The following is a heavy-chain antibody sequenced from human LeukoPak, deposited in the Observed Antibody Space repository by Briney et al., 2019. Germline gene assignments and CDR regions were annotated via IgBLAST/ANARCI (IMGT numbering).Heavy chain of an antibody. D-gene: IGHD2-2*01. CDR2: IYYTEST. V-gene: IGHV4-59*01. Sequence: SETLSLTCTVSGGSITSYYWSWIRQPPGKGLEWIGYIYYTESTNYNPSLKSRVTISVDTSKNQISLKLSSVTAADTAVYYCARHYCSSTSCSLGDYYYYMDVWGKGTTVTVSS. J-gene: IGHJ6*03. CDR1: GGSITSYY. CDR3: ARHYCSSTSCSLGDYYYYMDV.